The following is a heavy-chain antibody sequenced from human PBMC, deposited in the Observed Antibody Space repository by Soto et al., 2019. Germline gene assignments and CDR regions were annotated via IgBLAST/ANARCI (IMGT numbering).Heavy chain of an antibody. CDR3: ARGPTEEDTYYYDSSGYYAAGYFDY. V-gene: IGHV3-72*01. D-gene: IGHD3-22*01. J-gene: IGHJ4*02. CDR2: TRNKANSYTT. Sequence: GGSLRLSCAASGFTFSDHYMDWVRQAPGKGLEWVGRTRNKANSYTTEYAASVKGRFTISRDDSKNSLYLQMNSLKTEDTAVYYCARGPTEEDTYYYDSSGYYAAGYFDYWGQGTLVTVSS. CDR1: GFTFSDHY.